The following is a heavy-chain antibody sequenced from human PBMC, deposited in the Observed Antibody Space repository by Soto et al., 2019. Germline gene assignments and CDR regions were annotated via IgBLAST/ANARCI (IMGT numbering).Heavy chain of an antibody. CDR1: GFTFSSYW. J-gene: IGHJ4*02. V-gene: IGHV3-7*03. D-gene: IGHD3-16*02. CDR3: ARDPLESSRAPSDY. CDR2: IKQDGSEK. Sequence: VGSLRLSCAASGFTFSSYWMSWVRQAPGKGLEWVANIKQDGSEKYYVDSVKGRFTISRDNAKNSLYLQMNSLRAEDTAVYYCARDPLESSRAPSDYWGQGTLVTVSS.